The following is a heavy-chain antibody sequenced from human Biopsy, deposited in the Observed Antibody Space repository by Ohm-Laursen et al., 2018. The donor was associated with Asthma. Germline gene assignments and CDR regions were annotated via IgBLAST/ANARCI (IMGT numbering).Heavy chain of an antibody. CDR1: GFTFSDYY. CDR2: ISSSGGTI. J-gene: IGHJ4*02. V-gene: IGHV3-11*01. CDR3: ASECTVATCPLDY. Sequence: SLRLSRAASGFTFSDYYMSWIRQAPGKGLEWVSYISSSGGTIYYADSVKGRFTISRDNAQNSLFLQMTSLGAEDTAVYYCASECTVATCPLDYWGQGTLVTVSS. D-gene: IGHD2-8*02.